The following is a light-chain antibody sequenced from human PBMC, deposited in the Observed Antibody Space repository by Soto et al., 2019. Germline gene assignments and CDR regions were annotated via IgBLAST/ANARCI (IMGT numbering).Light chain of an antibody. CDR2: EVT. V-gene: IGLV2-14*01. CDR3: SSYTTSATRG. Sequence: QSVLTQPASVSGSPGQSITISCTGTSSDVGDYNYVSWYQHHPGKAPKLIIFEVTNRPSGVSNRFAGSKSGNTASLTIYGRQAEDEADYYCSSYTTSATRGFGTGTKVTVL. J-gene: IGLJ1*01. CDR1: SSDVGDYNY.